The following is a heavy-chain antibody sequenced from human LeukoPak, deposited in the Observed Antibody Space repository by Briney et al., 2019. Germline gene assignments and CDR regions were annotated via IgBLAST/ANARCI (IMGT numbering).Heavy chain of an antibody. CDR3: AKDHGDYVDY. Sequence: PGRSLRLSCAASGFTFSSYGMHWVRQAPGKGLEWVAVISYDGSNKYYADSVKGRFTTSRDNSKNTLCLQMNSLRAEDTAVYYCAKDHGDYVDYWGQGTLVTVSS. D-gene: IGHD4-17*01. J-gene: IGHJ4*02. V-gene: IGHV3-30*18. CDR2: ISYDGSNK. CDR1: GFTFSSYG.